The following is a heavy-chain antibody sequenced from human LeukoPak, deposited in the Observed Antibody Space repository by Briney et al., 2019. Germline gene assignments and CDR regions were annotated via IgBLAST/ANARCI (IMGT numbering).Heavy chain of an antibody. Sequence: AGSLRLSCAASGFTFTRYGMHWVRQAPGKGLEWVAMIWYDGSHKKYADSVEGRFSISRDTSKNTLYLQTNSLRADDTAVYYCAREIPIPATHPIDYWGQGSLVTVSS. V-gene: IGHV3-33*08. J-gene: IGHJ4*02. CDR3: AREIPIPATHPIDY. CDR2: IWYDGSHK. D-gene: IGHD2-21*01. CDR1: GFTFTRYG.